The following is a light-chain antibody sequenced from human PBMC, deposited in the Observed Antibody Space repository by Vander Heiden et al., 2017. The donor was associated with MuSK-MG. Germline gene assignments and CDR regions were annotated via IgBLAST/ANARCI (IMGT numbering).Light chain of an antibody. V-gene: IGKV3-20*01. CDR1: QSVRSSY. CDR3: QQYGSSPLYI. CDR2: GAS. J-gene: IGKJ2*01. Sequence: EIVLTQSPGTLSLSPGERATLSCRASQSVRSSYLAWYQQKPGQAPRLLIYGASSRATDIPDRFSGSGSGTDFTLTISRLEPEDFAVYYCQQYGSSPLYIFGQGTKLEIK.